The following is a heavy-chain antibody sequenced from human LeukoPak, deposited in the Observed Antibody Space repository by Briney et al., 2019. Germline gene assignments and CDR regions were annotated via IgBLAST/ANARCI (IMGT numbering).Heavy chain of an antibody. CDR3: ARDWGALGYCSSTSCPGRY. J-gene: IGHJ4*02. CDR2: ISAYNGNT. V-gene: IGHV1-18*01. D-gene: IGHD2-2*01. CDR1: GYTFTSYG. Sequence: ASVKVSCKASGYTFTSYGISWVRQAPGQGLEWMGWISAYNGNTNYAQKLQGRVTMTTDTSTSTAYMELRSLRSDDTAVYYCARDWGALGYCSSTSCPGRYWGQGTLVTVSS.